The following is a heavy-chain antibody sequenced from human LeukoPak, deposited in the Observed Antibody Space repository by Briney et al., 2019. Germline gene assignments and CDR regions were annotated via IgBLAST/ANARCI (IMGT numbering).Heavy chain of an antibody. D-gene: IGHD6-13*01. V-gene: IGHV3-30*04. CDR2: ISYDGSNK. J-gene: IGHJ6*02. CDR1: GFTFSSYA. Sequence: GGSLRLSCAASGFTFSSYAMHWVRQAPGKGLEWVAVISYDGSNKYYADSVKGRFTISRDNSKNTLYLQMNSLRAEDTAVYYCARASWLAADTQEYYYYYGMDVWGQGTTVTVSS. CDR3: ARASWLAADTQEYYYYYGMDV.